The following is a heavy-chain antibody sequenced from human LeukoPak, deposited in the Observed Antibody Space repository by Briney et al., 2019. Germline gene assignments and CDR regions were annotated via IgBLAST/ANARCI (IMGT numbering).Heavy chain of an antibody. CDR2: IYHSGST. CDR3: ARSIAAAGDDY. CDR1: GGSVNTDSDY. V-gene: IGHV4-39*07. Sequence: SETLSLTCTVSGGSVNTDSDYWSWFRQPPGKGLEWIGSIYHSGSTYYNPSLKSRVTISVDTSKNQFSLKLSSVTAADTAVYYCARSIAAAGDDYWGQGTLVTVSS. D-gene: IGHD6-13*01. J-gene: IGHJ4*02.